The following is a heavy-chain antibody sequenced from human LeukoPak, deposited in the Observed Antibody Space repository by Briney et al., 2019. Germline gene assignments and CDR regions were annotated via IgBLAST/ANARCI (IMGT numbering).Heavy chain of an antibody. CDR2: ISYDGSNK. D-gene: IGHD5-12*01. Sequence: GGSLRLSCAASGFTFSSYGMHWVRQAPGKGLEWVAVISYDGSNKYYADPVKGRFTISRDNSKNTLYLQMNSLRAEDTAVYYCAKDLYSGYDFPFDYWGQGTLVTVSS. J-gene: IGHJ4*02. CDR1: GFTFSSYG. CDR3: AKDLYSGYDFPFDY. V-gene: IGHV3-30*18.